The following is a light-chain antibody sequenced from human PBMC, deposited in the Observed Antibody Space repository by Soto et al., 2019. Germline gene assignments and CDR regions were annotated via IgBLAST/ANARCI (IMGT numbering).Light chain of an antibody. CDR1: ISNIGAGYD. V-gene: IGLV1-40*01. CDR2: GNN. Sequence: QSVLTQPPSVSGAPGQRVTTSCIGSISNIGAGYDVHWYQQLPGKAPKLLISGNNNRPSGVPDRFSGSKSGTSASLAIAGLQAEDEADYYCQSYDSSLSAVVFGGGTKVNVL. CDR3: QSYDSSLSAVV. J-gene: IGLJ3*02.